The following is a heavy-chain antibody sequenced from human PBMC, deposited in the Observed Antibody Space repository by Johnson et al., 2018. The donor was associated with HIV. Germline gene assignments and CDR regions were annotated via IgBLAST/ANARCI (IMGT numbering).Heavy chain of an antibody. D-gene: IGHD5-24*01. V-gene: IGHV3-7*01. CDR1: GFTVSSNY. CDR2: MKQDGSEK. CDR3: ARGCRDGYTCDAFDV. J-gene: IGHJ3*01. Sequence: VQLVESGGGLVQPGGSLRLSCAASGFTVSSNYMSWVRQAPGKGLEWVANMKQDGSEKYYVDSVKGRFTISRDNSKNTLYLQMNSLRAEETAVYFCARGCRDGYTCDAFDVWGQGTRVTVSS.